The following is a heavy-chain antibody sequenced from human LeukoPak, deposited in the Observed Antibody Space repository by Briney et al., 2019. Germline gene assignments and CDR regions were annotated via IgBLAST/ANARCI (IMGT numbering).Heavy chain of an antibody. CDR2: IYYSGST. J-gene: IGHJ4*02. Sequence: PSETLSLTCTVSGGSISSSSYYWGWIRQPPGKGLEWIGSIYYSGSTYYNPSLKSRVTISVDTSKNQFSLKLSSVTAADTAVYYCARSGHDFWSGYYYIDYWGQGTLVTVSS. D-gene: IGHD3-3*01. CDR3: ARSGHDFWSGYYYIDY. CDR1: GGSISSSSYY. V-gene: IGHV4-39*07.